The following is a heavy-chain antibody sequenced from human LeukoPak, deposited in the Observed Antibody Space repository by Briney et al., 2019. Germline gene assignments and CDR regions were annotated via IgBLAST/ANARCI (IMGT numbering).Heavy chain of an antibody. V-gene: IGHV3-11*01. CDR3: ARGTQQWLVPGDAFDI. CDR1: GFTFSDYY. J-gene: IGHJ3*02. CDR2: ISSSGSTI. D-gene: IGHD6-19*01. Sequence: GGSLRLSCAASGFTFSDYYMSWIRQAPGKGLEWVSYISSSGSTIYYADSVKGRFTIPRDNAKNSLYLQMNSLRAEDTAVYYCARGTQQWLVPGDAFDIWGQGTMVTVSS.